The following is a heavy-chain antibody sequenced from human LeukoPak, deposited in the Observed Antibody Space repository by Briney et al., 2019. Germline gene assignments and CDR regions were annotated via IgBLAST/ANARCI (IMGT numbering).Heavy chain of an antibody. D-gene: IGHD2-15*01. CDR3: ATVGIAQYAFDI. J-gene: IGHJ3*02. V-gene: IGHV1-24*01. CDR2: FDPEDGET. CDR1: GYTLTELS. Sequence: ASVTVSCEVSGYTLTELSMHWVRQAPGKGLEWMGGFDPEDGETIYAQKFQGRVTMTEDTSTDTAYMELSSLRSEDTAVYYCATVGIAQYAFDIWGQGTMVTVSS.